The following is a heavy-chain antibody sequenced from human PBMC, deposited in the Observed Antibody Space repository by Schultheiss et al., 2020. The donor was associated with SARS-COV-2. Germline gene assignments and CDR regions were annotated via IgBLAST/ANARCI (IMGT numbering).Heavy chain of an antibody. D-gene: IGHD3-3*01. CDR1: GYTFTSYG. V-gene: IGHV1-18*01. CDR2: ISAYNGNT. J-gene: IGHJ5*02. Sequence: KISCKASGYTFTSYGISWVRQAPGQGLEWMGWISAYNGNTNYAQKLQGRVTMTTDTSTSTAYMELRSLRSDDTAVYYCARSPPRAGVGDWLDTWGQGTLVTVSS. CDR3: ARSPPRAGVGDWLDT.